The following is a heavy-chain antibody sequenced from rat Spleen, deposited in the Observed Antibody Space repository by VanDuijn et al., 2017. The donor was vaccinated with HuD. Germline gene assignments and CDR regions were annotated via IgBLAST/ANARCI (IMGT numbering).Heavy chain of an antibody. CDR1: GFTFSDYN. Sequence: EVQLVESGGGLVQPGRSLKLSCAASGFTFSDYNMAWVRQAPKKGLEWVATIDTGGGNTYYRDSVKGRFTFSRDNAKSTLYLQMDSLRSEDTATYYCARQYNNYGYFDYWGQGVMVTVSS. CDR3: ARQYNNYGYFDY. J-gene: IGHJ2*01. D-gene: IGHD1-10*01. CDR2: IDTGGGNT. V-gene: IGHV5-25*01.